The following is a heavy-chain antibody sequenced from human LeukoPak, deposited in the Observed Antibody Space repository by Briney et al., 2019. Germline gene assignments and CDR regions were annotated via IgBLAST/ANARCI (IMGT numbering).Heavy chain of an antibody. J-gene: IGHJ5*02. CDR1: GYTFTAYY. D-gene: IGHD2-15*01. V-gene: IGHV1-2*02. CDR3: ARGNEGYCSGGSCYVGAWFDP. Sequence: ASGKVSCKASGYTFTAYYMHWVRQAPGQRLEYMGWINLTVGATNYAQKFQGRVTMTRDTSISTAYMELSRLRSDDTAVYYCARGNEGYCSGGSCYVGAWFDPWGQGTRLSHSS. CDR2: INLTVGAT.